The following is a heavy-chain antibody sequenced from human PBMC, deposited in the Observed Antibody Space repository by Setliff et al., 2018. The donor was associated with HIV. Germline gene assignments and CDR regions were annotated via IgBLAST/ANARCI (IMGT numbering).Heavy chain of an antibody. CDR1: GFTFSTYW. CDR3: ARGYSGGWNDPTGY. D-gene: IGHD6-19*01. V-gene: IGHV3-74*01. CDR2: INTDGGRT. J-gene: IGHJ4*02. Sequence: GGSLRLSCTASGFTFSTYWMHWVRQAPGKGLVWVSHINTDGGRTTYADSVKGRFTISRDNAKNTVYLQMNSLRAEDTAVYYCARGYSGGWNDPTGYWGQGALVAVSS.